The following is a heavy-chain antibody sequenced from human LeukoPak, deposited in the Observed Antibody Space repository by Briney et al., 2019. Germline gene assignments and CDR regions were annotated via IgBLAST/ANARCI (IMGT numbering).Heavy chain of an antibody. CDR3: AKARPAAIRGYYFDY. V-gene: IGHV3-23*01. CDR2: ISGSGGST. CDR1: GFTFSSYV. J-gene: IGHJ4*02. Sequence: PGGSLKLSCAASGFTFSSYVMSWVRQAPGKGLDWVSAISGSGGSTYYADSVKGRFTISRDNSKNTLYLQMNSLRAEDTAVYYCAKARPAAIRGYYFDYWGQGTLVTVSS. D-gene: IGHD2-2*02.